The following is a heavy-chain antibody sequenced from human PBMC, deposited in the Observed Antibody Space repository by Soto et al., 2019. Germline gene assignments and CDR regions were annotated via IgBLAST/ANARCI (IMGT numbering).Heavy chain of an antibody. CDR2: ISYDGSNK. V-gene: IGHV3-30-3*01. D-gene: IGHD6-6*01. J-gene: IGHJ4*02. CDR3: ARDGPIAARLSEGYWAPGVDY. Sequence: GGSLRLSCAASGFTFSSYAMHWVRQAPGKGLEWVAVISYDGSNKYYADSVKGRFTISRDNSKNTLYLQMNSLRAEDTAVYYCARDGPIAARLSEGYWAPGVDYWGQGTLVTVSS. CDR1: GFTFSSYA.